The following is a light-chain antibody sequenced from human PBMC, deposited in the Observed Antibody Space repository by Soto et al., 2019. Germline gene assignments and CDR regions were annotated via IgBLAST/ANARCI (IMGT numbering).Light chain of an antibody. CDR3: QSYDSGLIGLI. Sequence: QSALTQPRSVSGSPGQSVTISCSGTSSDVGMYNYVSWYQQHPGKAPKVMIYDVTKRPSGVPDRFSGSKSGNTASLTISGLQAEDEGDYYCQSYDSGLIGLIFGTGTKLTVL. CDR1: SSDVGMYNY. V-gene: IGLV2-11*02. J-gene: IGLJ2*01. CDR2: DVT.